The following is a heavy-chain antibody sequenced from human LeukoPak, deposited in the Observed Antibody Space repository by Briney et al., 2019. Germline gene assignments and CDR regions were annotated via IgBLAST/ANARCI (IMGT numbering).Heavy chain of an antibody. Sequence: GESLKISCNGSGYSFTSYWIGWVRQMAGKDLEWMGIIFPGDSDTRYSPSFQGQVTISADKSISTAYLQWSSLKASDTAMYYCARTNPYDSSGYYYAPLYFDYWGQGTLVTVSS. D-gene: IGHD3-22*01. CDR3: ARTNPYDSSGYYYAPLYFDY. J-gene: IGHJ4*02. CDR2: IFPGDSDT. V-gene: IGHV5-51*01. CDR1: GYSFTSYW.